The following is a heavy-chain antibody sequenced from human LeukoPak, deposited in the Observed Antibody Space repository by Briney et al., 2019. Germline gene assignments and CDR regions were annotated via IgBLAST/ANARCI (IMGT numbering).Heavy chain of an antibody. J-gene: IGHJ4*02. CDR1: GFTFSSYS. D-gene: IGHD6-13*01. CDR2: ISSSSSYI. Sequence: PGGSLRLSCAASGFTFSSYSMNWVRQAPGKGLEWVSSISSSSSYIYYADSVKGRFTISRDNAKNSLYLQMNSLRVEDTAVYYCARDPGIAAAGTVGYFDSWGQGILVTVSS. CDR3: ARDPGIAAAGTVGYFDS. V-gene: IGHV3-21*01.